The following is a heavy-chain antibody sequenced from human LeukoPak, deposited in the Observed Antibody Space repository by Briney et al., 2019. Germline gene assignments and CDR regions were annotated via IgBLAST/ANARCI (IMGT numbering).Heavy chain of an antibody. CDR1: GFTFSTYW. D-gene: IGHD3-9*01. CDR3: ARETRGYDILTGKYHRGYYSYYMDV. CDR2: IKQDVGDK. V-gene: IGHV3-7*01. Sequence: PGGSLRLSCAASGFTFSTYWMSWVRQAPGKGLEWVANIKQDVGDKYYVDSVKGRFTISRDNAKNSLYLQMNSLRSEDTAVYYCARETRGYDILTGKYHRGYYSYYMDVWGKGTTVIVSS. J-gene: IGHJ6*03.